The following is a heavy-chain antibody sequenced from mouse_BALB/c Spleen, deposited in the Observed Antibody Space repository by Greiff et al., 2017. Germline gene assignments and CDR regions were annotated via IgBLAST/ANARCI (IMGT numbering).Heavy chain of an antibody. Sequence: EVKLQESGPGLVKPSQSLSLTCTVTGYSITSDYAWNWIRQFPGNKLEWMGYISYSGSTSYNPSLKSRISITRDTSKNQFFLQLNSVTTEDTATYYCARSDYGNPFDYWGQGTTLTVSS. CDR1: GYSITSDYA. D-gene: IGHD2-1*01. J-gene: IGHJ2*01. CDR2: ISYSGST. V-gene: IGHV3-2*02. CDR3: ARSDYGNPFDY.